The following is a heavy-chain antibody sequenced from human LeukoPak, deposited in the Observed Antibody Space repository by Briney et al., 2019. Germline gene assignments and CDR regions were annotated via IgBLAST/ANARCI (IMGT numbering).Heavy chain of an antibody. CDR2: IKEDGSEK. CDR3: ARDRTGGYFDY. J-gene: IGHJ4*02. CDR1: GLTFSNYW. D-gene: IGHD4-23*01. V-gene: IGHV3-7*03. Sequence: PGGSLRLSCAASGLTFSNYWMSWVRQAPGKGLEWVANIKEDGSEKYYVDSMKGRFTISRDNAKNSLCLQMSSLRVEDTAVYYCARDRTGGYFDYWGQGTLVTVSS.